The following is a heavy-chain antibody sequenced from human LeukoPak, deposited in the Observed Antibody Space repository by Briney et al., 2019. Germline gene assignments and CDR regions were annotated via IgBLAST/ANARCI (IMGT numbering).Heavy chain of an antibody. CDR2: ISAENGDT. J-gene: IGHJ4*02. V-gene: IGHV1-18*01. Sequence: GASVKVSCKASGYTFTNYGITWVRQAPGQGLEWLGWISAENGDTSYPQSLQDRVTVTIDTSTSTAYMELRSLRSDDTAVYYCAVDSGSFDYWGQGTLVTVSS. CDR1: GYTFTNYG. CDR3: AVDSGSFDY. D-gene: IGHD3-22*01.